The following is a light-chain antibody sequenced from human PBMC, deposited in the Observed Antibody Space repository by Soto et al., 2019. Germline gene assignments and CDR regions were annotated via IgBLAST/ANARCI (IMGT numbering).Light chain of an antibody. CDR3: QTWGTGYWV. Sequence: QPVLTQSPSASASLGASAKLTCTLSSGHSNYAIAWHQQQSEKGPRYLMKVNNDGSHIKGDGIPDRFSGSSSGAERYLTISSLQSEDEADYYCQTWGTGYWVFGGGTKLTVL. J-gene: IGLJ3*02. CDR2: VNNDGSH. CDR1: SGHSNYA. V-gene: IGLV4-69*01.